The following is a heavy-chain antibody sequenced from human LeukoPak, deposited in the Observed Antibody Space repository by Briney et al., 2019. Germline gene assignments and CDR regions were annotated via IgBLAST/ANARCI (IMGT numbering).Heavy chain of an antibody. CDR2: MNPNSGST. Sequence: ASVRVSCKASGYTFTSYDINWVRQATGQGLEWVGWMNPNSGSTGYAQKFQGRVTITRNISISTAYMELSSLRSEDTAVYYCARDQSSWFGELNDAFDIWGQGTMVTVSS. CDR3: ARDQSSWFGELNDAFDI. D-gene: IGHD3-10*01. V-gene: IGHV1-8*03. CDR1: GYTFTSYD. J-gene: IGHJ3*02.